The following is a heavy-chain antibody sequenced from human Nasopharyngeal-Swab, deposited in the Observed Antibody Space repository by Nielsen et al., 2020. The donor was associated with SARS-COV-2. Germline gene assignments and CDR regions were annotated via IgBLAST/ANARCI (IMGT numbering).Heavy chain of an antibody. J-gene: IGHJ4*02. CDR1: GFIFRTYS. CDR3: ARDERIDGFNSNFDH. V-gene: IGHV3-48*04. CDR2: ISSSSTTI. Sequence: GGSLRLSCAASGFIFRTYSMNWVRQAPGTGLEWISYISSSSTTIFYADSVKGRFTISRDNAKNSLYLQMNSLRAEDTALYYCARDERIDGFNSNFDHWGQGTLVTVSS. D-gene: IGHD5-24*01.